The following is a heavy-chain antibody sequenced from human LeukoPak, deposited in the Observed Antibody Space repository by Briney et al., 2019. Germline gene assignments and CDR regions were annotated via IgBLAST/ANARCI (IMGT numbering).Heavy chain of an antibody. CDR3: ARARGATRDAFDI. D-gene: IGHD1-26*01. J-gene: IGHJ3*02. V-gene: IGHV3-21*01. CDR1: GFTFSSYS. Sequence: GGSLRLSCAASGFTFSSYSMNWVRQAPGKGLEWVSSISSSSSYIYYADSVKGRFAISRDNAKNSLYLQMNSLRAEDTAVYYCARARGATRDAFDIWGQGTMVTVSS. CDR2: ISSSSSYI.